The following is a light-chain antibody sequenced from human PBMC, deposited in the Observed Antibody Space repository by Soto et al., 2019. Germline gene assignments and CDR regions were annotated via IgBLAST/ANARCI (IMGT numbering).Light chain of an antibody. Sequence: ETALTHSPVTLCLSPVERATLSCRASQSVSRNLAWYQQKPGQAPRLLIYDASNRATGIPARFSGSGSVTDFTLTISSLETEDFAVYYCQQSSNWATFGPGTKVDIK. J-gene: IGKJ3*01. CDR3: QQSSNWAT. CDR1: QSVSRN. CDR2: DAS. V-gene: IGKV3-11*01.